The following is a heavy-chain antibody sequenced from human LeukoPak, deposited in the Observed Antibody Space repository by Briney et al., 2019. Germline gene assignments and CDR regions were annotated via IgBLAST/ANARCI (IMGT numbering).Heavy chain of an antibody. CDR3: ARYVVVTAYYDY. Sequence: SETLSLTCTVSGGSISSYYWSWIRQPPGKGLEWIGYIYYSGSTNYNPSLKSRVTISVDTSKNQFSLKLSSVTAADTAVYYCARYVVVTAYYDYWGQGTLVTVSS. CDR1: GGSISSYY. J-gene: IGHJ4*02. CDR2: IYYSGST. V-gene: IGHV4-59*01. D-gene: IGHD2-21*02.